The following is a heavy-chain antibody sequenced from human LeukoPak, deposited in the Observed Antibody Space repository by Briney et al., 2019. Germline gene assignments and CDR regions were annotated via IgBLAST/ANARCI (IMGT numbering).Heavy chain of an antibody. CDR1: GFTFSNYW. CDR2: INTDGRTT. Sequence: GGSLRLSCAASGFTFSNYWMHWVRQAPGKGLEWVSRINTDGRTTDYADSVKGRFTISRDNAKNTLYLQMNSLRGEDTAVYYCVRLLVLDSWGQGPLVTVS. CDR3: VRLLVLDS. D-gene: IGHD3-9*01. V-gene: IGHV3-74*01. J-gene: IGHJ4*02.